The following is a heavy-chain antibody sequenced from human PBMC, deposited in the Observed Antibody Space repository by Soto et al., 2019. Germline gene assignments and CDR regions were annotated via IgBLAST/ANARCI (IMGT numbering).Heavy chain of an antibody. Sequence: SCKASGGTFNSFAINWVRQAPGKGLEWVAVIWYDGSNKYYADSVKGRFTISRDNSKNTLYLEMNNLRAEDTAVYYCARDLDCSSTNCYTGSWLYYYYYGMDVWGQGTTVTVSS. V-gene: IGHV3-30*04. CDR2: IWYDGSNK. CDR1: GGTFNSFA. J-gene: IGHJ6*02. CDR3: ARDLDCSSTNCYTGSWLYYYYYGMDV. D-gene: IGHD2-2*02.